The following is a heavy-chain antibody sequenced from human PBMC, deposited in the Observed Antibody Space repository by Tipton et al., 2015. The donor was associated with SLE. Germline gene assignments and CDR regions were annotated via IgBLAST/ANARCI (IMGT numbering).Heavy chain of an antibody. J-gene: IGHJ2*01. CDR1: GYTFTRYA. Sequence: QLVQSGPEVKKPGASVKVSCKASGYTFTRYAISWVRQAPGQRLEWVGRISTYNGNTNYAQKLQGRVTMTTDTSANTAHMELRSLKSDDTAVYYCARAPFSGGRFHPSGYFDLWGRGSLVTVSS. V-gene: IGHV1-18*01. CDR2: ISTYNGNT. CDR3: ARAPFSGGRFHPSGYFDL. D-gene: IGHD2-15*01.